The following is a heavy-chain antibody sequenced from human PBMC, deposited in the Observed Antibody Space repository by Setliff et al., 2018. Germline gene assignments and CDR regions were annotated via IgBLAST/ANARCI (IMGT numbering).Heavy chain of an antibody. Sequence: PGGSLRLSCAASGFTLRSYWMSWVRQAPGKGLEWVANIKEDGSETYYGGSVKGRFTIPRDNAKNSLYLQMNSLRVEDAAVYYCATSDWYAAFDHWGQGTLVTVSS. V-gene: IGHV3-7*01. J-gene: IGHJ4*02. CDR3: ATSDWYAAFDH. CDR1: GFTLRSYW. CDR2: IKEDGSET. D-gene: IGHD6-19*01.